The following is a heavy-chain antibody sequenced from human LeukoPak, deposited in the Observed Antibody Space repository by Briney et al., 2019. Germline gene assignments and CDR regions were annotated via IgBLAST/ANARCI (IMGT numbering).Heavy chain of an antibody. V-gene: IGHV4-39*01. CDR3: AAGRGWGYYYYMDV. CDR2: IYYSGST. D-gene: IGHD6-19*01. J-gene: IGHJ6*03. Sequence: SETLSLTCTVYGGSISSSSYYWGWIRQPPGKGLEGIGSIYYSGSTYYNPSLKSRVTISVDTSKNQFSLKLSSVTAADTAVYYCAAGRGWGYYYYMDVWGKGTTVTISS. CDR1: GGSISSSSYY.